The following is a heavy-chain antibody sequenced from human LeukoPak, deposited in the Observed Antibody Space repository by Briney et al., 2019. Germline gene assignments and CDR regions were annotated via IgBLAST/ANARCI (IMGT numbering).Heavy chain of an antibody. D-gene: IGHD4-23*01. CDR2: VYYSGST. Sequence: SETLSLTCTVSGGSISTSLYYWGWLRQPPGKGLEWIASVYYSGSTYYNPSLKSRLIILVDTSKNQFSLKLTSVAATDTAIFYCARLYYGGNSVYFDYWGQGIPVTVSS. CDR1: GGSISTSLYY. V-gene: IGHV4-39*01. J-gene: IGHJ4*02. CDR3: ARLYYGGNSVYFDY.